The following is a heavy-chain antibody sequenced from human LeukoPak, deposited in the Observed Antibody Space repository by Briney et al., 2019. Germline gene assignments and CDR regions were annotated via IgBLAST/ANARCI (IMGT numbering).Heavy chain of an antibody. CDR1: GFTFSSYS. J-gene: IGHJ4*02. V-gene: IGHV3-48*01. CDR3: ARTRSPRIYYYDSSGYLDY. CDR2: ISSSSSTI. D-gene: IGHD3-22*01. Sequence: GGSLRLSCAASGFTFSSYSMNWVRQAPGKGLEWVSYISSSSSTIYYADSVKGRFTISRDNAKNSLYLQMNSLRSEDTAVYYCARTRSPRIYYYDSSGYLDYWGQGTLVTVSS.